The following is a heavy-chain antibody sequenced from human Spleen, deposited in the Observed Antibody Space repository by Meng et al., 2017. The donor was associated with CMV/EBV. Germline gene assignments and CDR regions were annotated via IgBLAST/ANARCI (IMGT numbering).Heavy chain of an antibody. J-gene: IGHJ4*02. CDR1: GGSISSGGSY. V-gene: IGHV4-31*02. CDR3: ARASPGWDYFDY. CDR2: IYYSGST. D-gene: IGHD1-14*01. Sequence: VSGGSISSGGSYWSWIRQHPEKGLEWIANIYYSGSTHYNPSLKRRATLSVDTSKNQFSLRLGSVTNADTAVYFCARASPGWDYFDYWGRGTLVTVSS.